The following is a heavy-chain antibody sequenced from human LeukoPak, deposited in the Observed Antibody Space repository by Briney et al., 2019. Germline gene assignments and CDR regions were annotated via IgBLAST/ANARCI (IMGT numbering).Heavy chain of an antibody. J-gene: IGHJ4*02. CDR1: GVSMSSNNW. CDR3: ARHEGFSQKD. Sequence: SGTLSLTCAVSGVSMSSNNWWSWVRQPPGKGLEWIGEIHESGSTNYNPSLKSRVTISVDKSKDQFSLKLSSVTAVDTAVYYCARHEGFSQKDWGQGTQVTVS. CDR2: IHESGST. V-gene: IGHV4-4*02.